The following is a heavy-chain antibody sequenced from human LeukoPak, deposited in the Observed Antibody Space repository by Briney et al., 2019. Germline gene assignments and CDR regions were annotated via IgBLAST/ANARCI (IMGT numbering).Heavy chain of an antibody. CDR1: GGSLSGYY. V-gene: IGHV4-34*01. CDR3: ARVGKVVPANP. Sequence: SETLSLTCAVYGGSLSGYYWSWIRQPPGKGLEWIGEINHSGSTNYNPSLKSRVTISVDTSKNQFSLKLSSVTAADTAVYYCARVGKVVPANPWGQGTLVTVSS. D-gene: IGHD2-2*01. CDR2: INHSGST. J-gene: IGHJ5*02.